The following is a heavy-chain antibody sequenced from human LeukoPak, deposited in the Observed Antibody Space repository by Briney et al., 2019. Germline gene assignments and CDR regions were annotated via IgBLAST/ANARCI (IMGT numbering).Heavy chain of an antibody. J-gene: IGHJ4*02. CDR3: AKASRLLHGSGSYPGYFDY. Sequence: GGSLRLSCAASGFTFSSYAMSWVRQAPGKGLEWVSSISGSGGSTYYADSVKGRFTITRDNSKNTLYLQMNSLRAEDTAVYYCAKASRLLHGSGSYPGYFDYWGQGTLVTVSS. CDR1: GFTFSSYA. V-gene: IGHV3-23*01. D-gene: IGHD3-10*01. CDR2: ISGSGGST.